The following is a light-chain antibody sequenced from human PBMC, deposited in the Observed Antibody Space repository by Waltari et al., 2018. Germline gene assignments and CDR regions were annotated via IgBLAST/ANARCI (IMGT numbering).Light chain of an antibody. CDR3: QHYNKLPLT. CDR1: QSVSSN. V-gene: IGKV3-15*01. J-gene: IGKJ4*01. Sequence: EIVMTQSPATLSVSPGERATLSCRASQSVSSNLAWYQQKPGQAPRLLIYGASTRATGIQPRFTGSGSGTEFTLTISSLQSEDFAVYFCQHYNKLPLTFGGGTKVEI. CDR2: GAS.